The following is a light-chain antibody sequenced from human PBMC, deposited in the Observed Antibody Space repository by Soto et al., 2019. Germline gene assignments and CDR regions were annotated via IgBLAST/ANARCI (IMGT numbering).Light chain of an antibody. Sequence: QSALTQPASVSGSPGQSITISCTGTSSDVGSYNLVSWYQQHPGKAPKLMIYEGSKRPLGVSNRFSGSKSGNTASLTISGLHAEHEADYYCCSYAGSSTYVVFGGGTKLTVL. CDR2: EGS. CDR3: CSYAGSSTYVV. V-gene: IGLV2-23*01. J-gene: IGLJ2*01. CDR1: SSDVGSYNL.